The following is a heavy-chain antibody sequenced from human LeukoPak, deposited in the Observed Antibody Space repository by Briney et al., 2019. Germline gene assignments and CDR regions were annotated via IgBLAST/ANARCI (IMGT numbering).Heavy chain of an antibody. CDR3: ATISDLLYYFDS. V-gene: IGHV3-66*01. CDR1: GFTVSSNY. CDR2: IYTGGKS. Sequence: PGRSLRLSCAASGFTVSSNYMSWVSQAPGKGLEWVSLIYTGGKSYYADSVKGRFTLSRDNSKNTVYLQMTSLRVEDTAMYYCATISDLLYYFDSWGQGTLVTVSS. J-gene: IGHJ4*02.